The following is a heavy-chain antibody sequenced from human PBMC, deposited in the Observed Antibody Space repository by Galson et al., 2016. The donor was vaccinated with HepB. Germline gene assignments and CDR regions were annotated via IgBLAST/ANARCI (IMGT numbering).Heavy chain of an antibody. CDR3: VHRYGGQDYEF. V-gene: IGHV2-5*02. D-gene: IGHD5-12*01. CDR2: IYWDDDK. Sequence: ALVKPTQTLTLTCTFSGFSLTTSAVGVGWIRQPPGKALEWLALIYWDDDKRYSPSLERRLSISKDTSRDQEVLTMTNMEPVDTATYYCVHRYGGQDYEFWGQGILVTVSS. CDR1: GFSLTTSAVG. J-gene: IGHJ4*02.